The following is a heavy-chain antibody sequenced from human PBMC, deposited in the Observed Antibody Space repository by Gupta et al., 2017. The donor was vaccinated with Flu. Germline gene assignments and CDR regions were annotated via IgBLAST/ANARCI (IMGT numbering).Heavy chain of an antibody. J-gene: IGHJ6*03. Sequence: EVQLVESGGGLVRPGGSLRLSCATSGFTFSSYGMIWVRQAPGKGLEWVSSISGVSSYIYYAKSVEGRFTISRDNAKNSVYLQMNSLRVEDTAVYYCARGGDYGDYGYYYYYMDVWGKGTTVTVSS. V-gene: IGHV3-21*01. CDR2: ISGVSSYI. CDR3: ARGGDYGDYGYYYYYMDV. CDR1: GFTFSSYG. D-gene: IGHD4-17*01.